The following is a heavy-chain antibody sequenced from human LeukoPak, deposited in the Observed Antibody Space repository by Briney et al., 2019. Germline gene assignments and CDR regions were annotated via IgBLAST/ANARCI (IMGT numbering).Heavy chain of an antibody. Sequence: PSETLSHTCTVSGGSISSYYWSWIRQPPGKGLEWIGYIYYSGSTNYNPSLKSRVTISVDTSKNQFSLKLSSVTAADTAVYYCARRRSGTSSEFDPWGQGTLVTVSS. CDR2: IYYSGST. V-gene: IGHV4-59*08. CDR1: GGSISSYY. D-gene: IGHD6-6*01. CDR3: ARRRSGTSSEFDP. J-gene: IGHJ5*02.